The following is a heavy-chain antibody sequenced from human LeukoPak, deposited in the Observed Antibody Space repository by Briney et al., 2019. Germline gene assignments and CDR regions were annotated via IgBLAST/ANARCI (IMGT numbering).Heavy chain of an antibody. Sequence: GGSLRLSCAASRFTFSSYSMNWVRQAPGKGLEWVSYISSSSSTIYYADSVKGRFTISRDNAKNSLYLQMNSLRAEDTAVYYCARGARYFDYWGQGTLVTVSS. CDR1: RFTFSSYS. CDR2: ISSSSSTI. D-gene: IGHD1-26*01. V-gene: IGHV3-48*01. J-gene: IGHJ4*02. CDR3: ARGARYFDY.